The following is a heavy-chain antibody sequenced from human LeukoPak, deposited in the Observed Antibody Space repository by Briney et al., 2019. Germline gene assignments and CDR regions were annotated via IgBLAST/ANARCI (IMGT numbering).Heavy chain of an antibody. J-gene: IGHJ4*02. D-gene: IGHD3-10*01. CDR3: ARDSITMVRGVGGY. Sequence: GGSLRLSCAASGFTFSSYSMNWVRQAPGEGLEWVSSISSSSSYIYYADSVKGRFTISRDNAKNSLYLQMNSLRAEDTAVYYCARDSITMVRGVGGYWGQGTLVTVSS. V-gene: IGHV3-21*01. CDR1: GFTFSSYS. CDR2: ISSSSSYI.